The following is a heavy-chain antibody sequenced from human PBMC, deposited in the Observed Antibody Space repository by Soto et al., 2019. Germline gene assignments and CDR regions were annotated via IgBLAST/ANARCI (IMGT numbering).Heavy chain of an antibody. D-gene: IGHD5-18*01. V-gene: IGHV1-46*01. CDR3: ATSVNSAMAFDY. CDR1: GYTFTHYY. Sequence: QVQLVQSGAEVKKPGASVKVSCKASGYTFTHYYIHWVRQAPGQGLEWMGIINPNGGSTTYAQKFRARFTMTRDTATSTVSMELSSLRSEDSAVYYCATSVNSAMAFDYWGQGTLVTVSS. CDR2: INPNGGST. J-gene: IGHJ4*02.